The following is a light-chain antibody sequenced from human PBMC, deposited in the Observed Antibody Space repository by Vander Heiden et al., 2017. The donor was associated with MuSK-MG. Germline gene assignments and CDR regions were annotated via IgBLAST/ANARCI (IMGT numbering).Light chain of an antibody. CDR2: AAS. V-gene: IGKV1-39*01. Sequence: ESHMNQSPSCLPASVADRVSITCRASHSISSYLDWYQQKPGKAPKLLIYAASSLETGVPSRFSGSGSGTDFTLTISSLQPEDFATYYCQQCESTPQTFDQGTKVEIK. J-gene: IGKJ1*01. CDR3: QQCESTPQT. CDR1: HSISSY.